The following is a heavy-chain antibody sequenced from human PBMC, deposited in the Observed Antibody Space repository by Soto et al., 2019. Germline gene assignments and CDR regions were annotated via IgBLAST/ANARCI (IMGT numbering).Heavy chain of an antibody. CDR2: ISGSGDST. D-gene: IGHD4-17*01. V-gene: IGHV3-23*01. CDR3: AKDYGDPYYYYYGMDV. CDR1: GFTFSNYA. Sequence: GGSLRLSCAASGFTFSNYAMSWVRQAPGKGLERVSGISGSGDSTYYAESVKGRFTISRDNSKNTLYLQMNSLRAEDTAVYYCAKDYGDPYYYYYGMDVWGQGTTVTVSS. J-gene: IGHJ6*02.